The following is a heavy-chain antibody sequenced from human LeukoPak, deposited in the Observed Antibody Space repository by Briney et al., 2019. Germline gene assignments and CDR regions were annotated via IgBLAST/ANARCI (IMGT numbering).Heavy chain of an antibody. D-gene: IGHD6-6*01. CDR1: GGSISNYY. CDR3: GRTGIGSSYYYGMDV. J-gene: IGHJ6*01. CDR2: IYTRGST. Sequence: SETLSLTCTVSGGSISNYYWSWIRQPAGRGLEWIGCIYTRGSTNYNPSLKSRVTMSVDTSKNQFSLRLTSVTAADTAVYYCGRTGIGSSYYYGMDVWGQGTTVTVSS. V-gene: IGHV4-4*07.